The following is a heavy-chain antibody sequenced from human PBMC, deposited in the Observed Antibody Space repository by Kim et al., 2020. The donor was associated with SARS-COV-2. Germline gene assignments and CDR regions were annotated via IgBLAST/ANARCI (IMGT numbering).Heavy chain of an antibody. Sequence: GGSLRLSCAASGFTFSSYAMSWVRQAPGKGLEWVSAISGSGGSTYYADSVKGRFTISRDNSKNTLYLQMNSLRAEDTAVYYCAKDAKGSGYDLVGYFDYWGQGTLVTVSS. CDR3: AKDAKGSGYDLVGYFDY. D-gene: IGHD5-12*01. J-gene: IGHJ4*02. V-gene: IGHV3-23*01. CDR2: ISGSGGST. CDR1: GFTFSSYA.